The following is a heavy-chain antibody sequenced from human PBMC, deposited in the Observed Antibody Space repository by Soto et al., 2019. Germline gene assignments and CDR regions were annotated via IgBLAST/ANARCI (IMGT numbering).Heavy chain of an antibody. D-gene: IGHD1-1*01. J-gene: IGHJ6*03. CDR3: ARGSWDDVSGHYYMDV. V-gene: IGHV6-1*01. Sequence: QVQLQQSSPGLVKPSQALSLTCDISGDSVSSNSAGWNSIRQTPSRGLEWLGRTYYKSKWYYTYAASVKSRITVSPDTSKNQFSLQLTSVTPEDTAVYYCARGSWDDVSGHYYMDVWDKGTTVTVSS. CDR2: TYYKSKWYY. CDR1: GDSVSSNSAG.